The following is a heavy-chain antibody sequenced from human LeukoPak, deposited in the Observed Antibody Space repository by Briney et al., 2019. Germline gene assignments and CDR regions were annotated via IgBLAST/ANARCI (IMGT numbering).Heavy chain of an antibody. V-gene: IGHV3-43*02. D-gene: IGHD3-22*01. J-gene: IGHJ1*01. CDR2: ISGDGGST. Sequence: GGSLRLSCAASGFTFDDYAMHWVRQAPGKGLEWVSLISGDGGSTYYADSVKGRFTISRDNSKNSLYLQMNSLRTEDTALYYCAKDGVVGSGYKEHFQHWGQGTLVTVSS. CDR1: GFTFDDYA. CDR3: AKDGVVGSGYKEHFQH.